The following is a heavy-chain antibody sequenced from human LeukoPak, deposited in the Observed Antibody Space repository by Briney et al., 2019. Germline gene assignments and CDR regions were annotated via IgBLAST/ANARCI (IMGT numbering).Heavy chain of an antibody. CDR3: ARGTRAARHFEY. Sequence: SETLSLTCTVSGGSISSGSYYWSWIRQPAGKGLEWIGRIYTSGSTNYNPSLKSRVTISVDTSKNQFSLKLSSVTAADTAMYYCARGTRAARHFEYCGQGTLVTVSS. CDR2: IYTSGST. J-gene: IGHJ4*02. D-gene: IGHD6-6*01. CDR1: GGSISSGSYY. V-gene: IGHV4-61*02.